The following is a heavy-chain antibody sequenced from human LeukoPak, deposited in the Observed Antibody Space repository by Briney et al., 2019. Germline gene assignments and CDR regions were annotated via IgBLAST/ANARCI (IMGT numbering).Heavy chain of an antibody. CDR3: AKADYYDSSGFFDY. J-gene: IGHJ4*02. D-gene: IGHD3-22*01. Sequence: PGESLRLSCAASGFTFDDYAMHWVRQAPGKGPEWVSLISGDGGSTYYADSVKGRFTISRDNSKNSLYLQMNSLRAEDTALHYCAKADYYDSSGFFDYWGQGTLVTVSS. CDR2: ISGDGGST. V-gene: IGHV3-43*02. CDR1: GFTFDDYA.